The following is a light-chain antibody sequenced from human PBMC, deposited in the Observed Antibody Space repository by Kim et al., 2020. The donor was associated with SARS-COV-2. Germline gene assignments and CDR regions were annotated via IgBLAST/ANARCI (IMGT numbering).Light chain of an antibody. CDR2: FDS. V-gene: IGLV3-21*04. CDR3: QVWDSSSDPVV. CDR1: NIGSKS. J-gene: IGLJ2*01. Sequence: APGKTARITCGGNNIGSKSVHWYQQKPGQAPVLVIYFDSDRPSGIPERFSGSNSGDPATLTISRVEAGDEADYYCQVWDSSSDPVVFGGGTQLTVL.